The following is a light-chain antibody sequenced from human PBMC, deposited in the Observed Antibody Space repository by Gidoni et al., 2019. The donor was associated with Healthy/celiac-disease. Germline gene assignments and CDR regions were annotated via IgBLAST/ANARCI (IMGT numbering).Light chain of an antibody. Sequence: QSALTQPPSASGSPGPPVTISCTGTSSDVGGYNYVSWYQQHPGKAPKLMIYEVSQRPSGVPDRFSGSKSGNTASLTVSGLQAEDEADYYCSSYAGSIYVVFGGGTKLTVL. CDR1: SSDVGGYNY. J-gene: IGLJ2*01. CDR3: SSYAGSIYVV. V-gene: IGLV2-8*01. CDR2: EVS.